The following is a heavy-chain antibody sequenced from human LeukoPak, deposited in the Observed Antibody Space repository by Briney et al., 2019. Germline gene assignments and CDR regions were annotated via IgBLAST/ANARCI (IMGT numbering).Heavy chain of an antibody. CDR1: VYTFTGYY. Sequence: GASVKVSCKASVYTFTGYYMHCVRQAPGQGLEWMGWINPNSGGTNYAQKFQGRVTMTRDTSISTAYMELSRLRSDDTAVYYCARERVKGSSWIHYYYGMDVWGQGTTVTVSS. CDR2: INPNSGGT. CDR3: ARERVKGSSWIHYYYGMDV. D-gene: IGHD6-13*01. V-gene: IGHV1-2*02. J-gene: IGHJ6*02.